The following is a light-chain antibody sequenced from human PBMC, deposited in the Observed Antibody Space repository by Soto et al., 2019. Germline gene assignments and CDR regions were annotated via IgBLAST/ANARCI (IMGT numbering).Light chain of an antibody. Sequence: EIVMTQSPGTLSLSPGERATISCRASQSVSSSYLAWYQQKPGQAPRLLIHDASSRATGISDRFTGSGSGTDFTLTITTLEPEDFAVYYCQQYGSSPRTFGLGTKVDIK. V-gene: IGKV3-20*01. CDR3: QQYGSSPRT. J-gene: IGKJ1*01. CDR2: DAS. CDR1: QSVSSSY.